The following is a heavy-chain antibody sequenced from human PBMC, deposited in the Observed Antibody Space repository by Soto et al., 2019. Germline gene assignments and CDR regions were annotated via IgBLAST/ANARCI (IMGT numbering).Heavy chain of an antibody. J-gene: IGHJ6*02. CDR2: IIPIFGTA. D-gene: IGHD2-8*01. CDR3: ARNGYYYYGMDV. CDR1: GGTFSSYA. V-gene: IGHV1-69*13. Sequence: SVNVSCKASGGTFSSYAISWVRQAPGQGLEWMGGIIPIFGTANYAQKFQGRVTITADESTSTAYMELSSLRSEDTAVYYCARNGYYYYGMDVWGQGTTVTVSS.